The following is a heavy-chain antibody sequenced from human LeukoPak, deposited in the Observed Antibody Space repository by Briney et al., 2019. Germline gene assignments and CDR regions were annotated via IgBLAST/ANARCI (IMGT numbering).Heavy chain of an antibody. CDR1: EFTFSDYA. CDR2: INYSGDTT. Sequence: GGSLRLSCAASEFTFSDYAMNWVRQAPGKGLEWVSTINYSGDTTYDADSVKGRFTISRDNAQNTLYLQMNSLRVEDTAICYCAKSKNWGYGHGTFDIWGHGTMVTVSS. CDR3: AKSKNWGYGHGTFDI. D-gene: IGHD3-16*01. V-gene: IGHV3-23*01. J-gene: IGHJ3*02.